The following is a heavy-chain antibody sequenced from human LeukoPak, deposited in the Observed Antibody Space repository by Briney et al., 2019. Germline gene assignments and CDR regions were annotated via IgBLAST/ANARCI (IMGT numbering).Heavy chain of an antibody. CDR3: ARHQRCSGGSCYSRLYYYYYMDV. Sequence: SETLSLTCTVSGGSISSGSYYWSWIRQPAGKGLEWIGRIYYSGSTYYNPSLKSRVTISVDTSKNQFSLKLSSVTAADTAVYYCARHQRCSGGSCYSRLYYYYYMDVWGKGTTVTISS. D-gene: IGHD2-15*01. V-gene: IGHV4-39*01. CDR2: IYYSGST. J-gene: IGHJ6*03. CDR1: GGSISSGSYY.